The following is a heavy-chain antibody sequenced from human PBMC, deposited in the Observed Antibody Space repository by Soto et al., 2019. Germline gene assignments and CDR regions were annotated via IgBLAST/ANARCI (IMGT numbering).Heavy chain of an antibody. V-gene: IGHV1-2*04. CDR1: GYTFTGYY. CDR3: ARVGGEGYYGMDV. CDR2: INPNSGGT. D-gene: IGHD2-15*01. Sequence: ASVKVSCKASGYTFTGYYMHWVRQAPGQGLEWMGWINPNSGGTNYAQKFQGWVTMTRDTSISTAYMELSRLRSDDTAVYYCARVGGEGYYGMDVWGQGTTVTVSS. J-gene: IGHJ6*02.